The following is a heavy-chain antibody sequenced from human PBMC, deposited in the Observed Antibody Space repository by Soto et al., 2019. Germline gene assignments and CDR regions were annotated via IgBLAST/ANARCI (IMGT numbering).Heavy chain of an antibody. Sequence: SETLSLTCAVSGGSISSSNWWSWVRQPPGKGLEWIGEIYHSGSTNYNPSLKSRVTISVDKSKNQFSLKLRSVPAADTAVYSCARDQSGGVYYYSGMDVWGQGTTVTVSS. CDR1: GGSISSSNW. CDR3: ARDQSGGVYYYSGMDV. CDR2: IYHSGST. V-gene: IGHV4-4*02. J-gene: IGHJ6*02.